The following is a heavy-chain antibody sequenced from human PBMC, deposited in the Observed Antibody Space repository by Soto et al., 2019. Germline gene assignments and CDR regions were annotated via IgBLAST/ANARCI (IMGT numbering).Heavy chain of an antibody. V-gene: IGHV4-4*07. J-gene: IGHJ5*02. D-gene: IGHD6-13*01. CDR2: IYTSGST. CDR3: ARSHRSILAAARGWFDP. CDR1: GGSISSYY. Sequence: SETLSLTCTVSGGSISSYYWSWIRQPAGKGLEWIGRIYTSGSTNYNPSLKSRVTMSVDTSKNQFYLKLSSVTAADTAVYYCARSHRSILAAARGWFDPWGQGTLVS.